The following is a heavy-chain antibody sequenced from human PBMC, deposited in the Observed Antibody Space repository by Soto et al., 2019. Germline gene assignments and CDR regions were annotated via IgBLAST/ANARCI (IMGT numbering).Heavy chain of an antibody. D-gene: IGHD2-2*01. CDR3: ARDFRSIESSTTCLFDY. J-gene: IGHJ4*02. Sequence: QVQLVESGGGVVQPGRSLRLSCAASGFTFSNYGMHWVRQAPGKGLEWVAVIWYDGSNKYYADSVKGRFTISRDNSKNTLYLQMNSLRAEDTAVYYCARDFRSIESSTTCLFDYWGQGTLVTVSS. CDR1: GFTFSNYG. CDR2: IWYDGSNK. V-gene: IGHV3-33*01.